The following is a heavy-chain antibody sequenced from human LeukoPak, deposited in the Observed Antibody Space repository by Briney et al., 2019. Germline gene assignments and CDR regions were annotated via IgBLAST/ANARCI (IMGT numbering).Heavy chain of an antibody. CDR2: INPNSGGT. CDR3: ARENYDYVWGSYVDY. CDR1: GYTFTGYY. J-gene: IGHJ4*02. Sequence: ASVKVSCKASGYTFTGYYMHWVRQAPGQGLEWMGWINPNSGGTNYAQKFQGRVTMTRDTPISTAYMELSRLRSDDTAVYYCARENYDYVWGSYVDYWGQGTLVTVSS. D-gene: IGHD3-16*01. V-gene: IGHV1-2*02.